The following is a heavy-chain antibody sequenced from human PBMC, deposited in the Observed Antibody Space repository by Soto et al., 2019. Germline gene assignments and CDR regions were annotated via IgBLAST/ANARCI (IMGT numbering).Heavy chain of an antibody. CDR2: ISHSGST. Sequence: QVQLQESGPGLVKASETLSLTCAVSSGSISSSNWWSWVRQPPGKGLEWIGEISHSGSTNYNPSLKSRVTISVDKSTNQFSLKLNSVTAADTAVYYCARRPGYYWYFDLWGRGTLVTVSS. D-gene: IGHD6-25*01. V-gene: IGHV4-4*02. J-gene: IGHJ2*01. CDR1: SGSISSSNW. CDR3: ARRPGYYWYFDL.